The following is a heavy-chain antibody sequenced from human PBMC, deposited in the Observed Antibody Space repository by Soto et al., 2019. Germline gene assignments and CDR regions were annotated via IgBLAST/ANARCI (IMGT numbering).Heavy chain of an antibody. CDR2: IYYSGST. V-gene: IGHV4-39*01. J-gene: IGHJ5*02. Sequence: SETLSLTCTVSGGSISSSSYYWGWIRQPPGKGLEWIGSIYYSGSTYYNPSLKSRVTISVDTSKNQFSLKLSSVTAADTAVYYCARQSSSWYDNWFDPWGQGTLVTVSS. CDR1: GGSISSSSYY. CDR3: ARQSSSWYDNWFDP. D-gene: IGHD6-13*01.